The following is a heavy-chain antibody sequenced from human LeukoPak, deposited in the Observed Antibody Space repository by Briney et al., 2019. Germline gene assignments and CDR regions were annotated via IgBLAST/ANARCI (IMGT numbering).Heavy chain of an antibody. CDR3: ARGTGNYYGY. Sequence: PGGSLRLSCAASGFTFSDDWMHWVRQAPGKGLVWVSRIKSDGSSTSYADSVKGRFTITRDSAKNTLDLQMNNLRAEDTAVYYCARGTGNYYGYWGQGTLVTVSS. D-gene: IGHD3/OR15-3a*01. V-gene: IGHV3-74*01. CDR2: IKSDGSST. CDR1: GFTFSDDW. J-gene: IGHJ4*02.